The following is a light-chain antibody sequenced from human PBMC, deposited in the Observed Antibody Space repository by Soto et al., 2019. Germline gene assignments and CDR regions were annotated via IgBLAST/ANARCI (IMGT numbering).Light chain of an antibody. V-gene: IGKV1-39*01. CDR2: AAY. J-gene: IGKJ2*01. CDR1: QSINIW. Sequence: DIQMTQSPSTLSASVGDRVTITCLASQSINIWLAWYQQKPGKAPKLLIYAAYSLQTGVPSRFSGSGSGTDFTLTISSLQPEDFATYYCHQSYSTPFTFGQGTKVDIK. CDR3: HQSYSTPFT.